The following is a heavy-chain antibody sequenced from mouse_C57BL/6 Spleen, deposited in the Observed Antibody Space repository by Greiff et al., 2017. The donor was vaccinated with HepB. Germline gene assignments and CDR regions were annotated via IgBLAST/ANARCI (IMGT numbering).Heavy chain of an antibody. CDR2: INYDGSST. J-gene: IGHJ1*03. CDR3: ARDRITTGYFDV. D-gene: IGHD1-1*01. V-gene: IGHV5-16*01. Sequence: VQLKESEGGLVQPGSSMKLSCTASGFTFSDYYMAWVRQVPEKGLEWVANINYDGSSTYYLDSLKSRFIISRDNAKNILYLQMSSLKSEDTATYYCARDRITTGYFDVWGTGTTVTVSS. CDR1: GFTFSDYY.